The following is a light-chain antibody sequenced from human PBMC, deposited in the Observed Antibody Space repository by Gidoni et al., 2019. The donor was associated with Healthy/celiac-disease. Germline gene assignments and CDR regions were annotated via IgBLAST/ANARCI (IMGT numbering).Light chain of an antibody. Sequence: ELVSTQSPVTLSLSPGERATLSCRASQCVSSSYLAWYQQKPGQAPRLLIYGASSRATGIPARFSGSGSGTDFTLTISRLEPEDFAVYYCQQYGSSPPWTFGQGTKLEIK. CDR1: QCVSSSY. V-gene: IGKV3-20*01. CDR2: GAS. J-gene: IGKJ2*02. CDR3: QQYGSSPPWT.